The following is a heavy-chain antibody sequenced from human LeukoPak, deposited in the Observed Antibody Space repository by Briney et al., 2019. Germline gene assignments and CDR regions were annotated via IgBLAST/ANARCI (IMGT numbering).Heavy chain of an antibody. CDR1: GYTFTGYY. CDR3: ATCQLRWCMPNY. V-gene: IGHV1-24*01. J-gene: IGHJ4*02. Sequence: ASVKVSCNASGYTFTGYYMHWVRQAPGRGLEWMGGFNPEDGETIYAQKFQGRVTMTEDTSTDTAYMELSSLRSEDTAVYYCATCQLRWCMPNYWGQGTLVTVSS. D-gene: IGHD2-8*01. CDR2: FNPEDGET.